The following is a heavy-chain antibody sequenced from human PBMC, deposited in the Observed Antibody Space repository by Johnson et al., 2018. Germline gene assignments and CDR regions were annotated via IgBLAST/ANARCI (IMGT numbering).Heavy chain of an antibody. D-gene: IGHD3-22*01. CDR2: IRSKVNSYAT. CDR1: GFTFSGSA. V-gene: IGHV3-73*01. Sequence: VQLVESGGGLVQPGGSLKLSCAASGFTFSGSAMHWVRQASGKGLEWVGRIRSKVNSYATAYAASVKGRFTISRDDSKKTAYLQMNSLKTEDTAGYYCTSPYYYDSSGYEPPDAFDIWGQGTMVTVSS. CDR3: TSPYYYDSSGYEPPDAFDI. J-gene: IGHJ3*02.